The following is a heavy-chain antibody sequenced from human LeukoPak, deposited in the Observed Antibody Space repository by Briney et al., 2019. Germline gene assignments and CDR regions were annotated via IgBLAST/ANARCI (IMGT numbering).Heavy chain of an antibody. CDR1: GYTFTGYY. V-gene: IGHV1-2*02. J-gene: IGHJ3*02. CDR2: INPNSGGT. D-gene: IGHD3-3*01. Sequence: GASVKVSCKASGYTFTGYYMHWVRQAPGQGLGWMGWINPNSGGTNYAQKFQGRVTMTRDTSISTAYMELSRLRSDDTAVYYCARGDSGMWYYDFWSGYLAAFDIWGQGTMVTVSS. CDR3: ARGDSGMWYYDFWSGYLAAFDI.